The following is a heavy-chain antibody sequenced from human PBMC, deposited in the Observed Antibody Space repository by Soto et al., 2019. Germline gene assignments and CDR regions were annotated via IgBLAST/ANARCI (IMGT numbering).Heavy chain of an antibody. V-gene: IGHV1-18*01. CDR1: GYTFTSYG. J-gene: IGHJ4*02. Sequence: ASVKVSCKASGYTFTSYGISLVRQAPGQGLEWMGWISAYNGNTNYAQKLQGRVTMTTDTSTSTAYMELRSLRSDDTAVYYCARDISSWYSDHRVLGYWGQGTLVTVSS. CDR3: ARDISSWYSDHRVLGY. D-gene: IGHD6-13*01. CDR2: ISAYNGNT.